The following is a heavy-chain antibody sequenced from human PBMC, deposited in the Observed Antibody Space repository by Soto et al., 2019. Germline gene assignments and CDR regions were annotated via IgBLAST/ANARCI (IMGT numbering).Heavy chain of an antibody. V-gene: IGHV2-5*02. D-gene: IGHD3-3*01. J-gene: IGHJ4*02. CDR3: AHRVLRSVFGLITTTAIYFDF. CDR2: IYWDDAK. CDR1: GFSLTTSGVG. Sequence: QITLNESGPTQVKPRQTLTLTCTFSGFSLTTSGVGVGWIRQSPGKAPQWLALIYWDDAKRYSPSLKRRLTITKDTSKNHVVLTMADLDPADTATYYCAHRVLRSVFGLITTTAIYFDFWGQGTPVAVSS.